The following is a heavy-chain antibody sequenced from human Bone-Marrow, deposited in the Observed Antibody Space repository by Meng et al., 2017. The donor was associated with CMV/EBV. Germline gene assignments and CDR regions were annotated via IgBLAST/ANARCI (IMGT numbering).Heavy chain of an antibody. Sequence: GGSLRLSCAASGFTFDDYGMSWVRQAPGKGLEWVSGINWNGGSTGYADSVKGRFTISRDNAKNSLYLQMNSLRAEDTAVYYCARDWGDYSSGWETDYYYYYGMDVWGQGTTVTVSS. CDR1: GFTFDDYG. V-gene: IGHV3-20*04. CDR2: INWNGGST. D-gene: IGHD6-19*01. CDR3: ARDWGDYSSGWETDYYYYYGMDV. J-gene: IGHJ6*02.